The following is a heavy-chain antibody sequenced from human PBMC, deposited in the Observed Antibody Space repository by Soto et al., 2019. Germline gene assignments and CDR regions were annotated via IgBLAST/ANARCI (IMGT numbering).Heavy chain of an antibody. CDR3: AKAWAPAVNWFGL. V-gene: IGHV4-4*07. CDR1: GGPISGYY. Sequence: SETLSLTCTVSGGPISGYYWNWIRQPAGKGLEWIGRIFTSGSTNYNPSLKSRVTMSVDTSKNQFSLNLNNVTAADTAVYYCAKAWAPAVNWFGLWGQGTLVTVSS. J-gene: IGHJ5*02. D-gene: IGHD6-25*01. CDR2: IFTSGST.